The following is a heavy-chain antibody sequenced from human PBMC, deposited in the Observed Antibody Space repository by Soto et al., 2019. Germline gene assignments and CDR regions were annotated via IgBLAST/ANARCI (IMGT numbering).Heavy chain of an antibody. CDR1: GFTFSSYA. J-gene: IGHJ6*02. V-gene: IGHV3-23*01. Sequence: EVQLLESGGGLVQPGGSLRLSCAASGFTFSSYAMSWVRQAPGKGLEWVSAISGSGGSTYYADSVKGRFTISRDNSKNTLYLQRNSLRAEDTAVYYCAKPPRVGWLRSDSFVGGIAVWGQGTTVTVSS. CDR3: AKPPRVGWLRSDSFVGGIAV. D-gene: IGHD5-12*01. CDR2: ISGSGGST.